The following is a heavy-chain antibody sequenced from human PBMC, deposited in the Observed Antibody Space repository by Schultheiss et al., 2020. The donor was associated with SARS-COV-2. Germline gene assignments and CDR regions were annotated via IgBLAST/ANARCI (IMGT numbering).Heavy chain of an antibody. Sequence: SETLSLTCTVSGGSISSYYWSWIRQPAGKGLEWIGRIYTSGSTYYNPSLKSRVTISVDTSKNQFSLKLSSVTAADTAVYYCARHRGKGSIAAAGTGYYGMDVWGQGTTVTVSS. CDR1: GGSISSYY. J-gene: IGHJ6*02. V-gene: IGHV4-4*07. CDR3: ARHRGKGSIAAAGTGYYGMDV. CDR2: IYTSGST. D-gene: IGHD6-13*01.